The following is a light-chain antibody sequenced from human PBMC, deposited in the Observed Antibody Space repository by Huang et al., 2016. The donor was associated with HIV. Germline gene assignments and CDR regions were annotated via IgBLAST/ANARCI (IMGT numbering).Light chain of an antibody. CDR2: GAS. J-gene: IGKJ1*01. Sequence: EIVMTQSPASLPVSPGERATLSCRARQSVNRDLAWYQKKPGQAPRLLRYGASHRATGVPPRFSGSGSGTNFTLTISSLQFEDFSFYYCHQYHDWPRTFGQGTKVEVK. V-gene: IGKV3-15*01. CDR1: QSVNRD. CDR3: HQYHDWPRT.